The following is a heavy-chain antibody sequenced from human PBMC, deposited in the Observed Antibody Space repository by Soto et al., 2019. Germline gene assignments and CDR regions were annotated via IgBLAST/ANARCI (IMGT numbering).Heavy chain of an antibody. D-gene: IGHD1-26*01. J-gene: IGHJ4*02. CDR3: AVSGSYYYYFEY. Sequence: SVKVSCKASGGTFSSYAISWVRQAPGQGLEWMGGIIPIFGTANYAQKFQGRVTITADESTSTAYMELSSLRSEDTAVYYCAVSGSYYYYFEYWGQGTLVTVS. V-gene: IGHV1-69*13. CDR2: IIPIFGTA. CDR1: GGTFSSYA.